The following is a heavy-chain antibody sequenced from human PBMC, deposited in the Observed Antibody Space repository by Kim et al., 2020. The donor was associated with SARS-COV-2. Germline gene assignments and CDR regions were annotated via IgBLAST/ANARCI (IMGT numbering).Heavy chain of an antibody. J-gene: IGHJ6*02. V-gene: IGHV4-39*01. CDR3: ARLYYYGSGYGMDV. Sequence: NPSRKSRVTLSVDTSKNQFSLKLSSVTAADTAVYYCARLYYYGSGYGMDVWGQGTTVTVSS. D-gene: IGHD3-10*01.